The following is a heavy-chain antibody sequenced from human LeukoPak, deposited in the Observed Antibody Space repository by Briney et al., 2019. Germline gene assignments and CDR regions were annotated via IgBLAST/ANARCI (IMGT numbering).Heavy chain of an antibody. D-gene: IGHD3-16*01. CDR3: ARSLFTHDS. J-gene: IGHJ4*02. CDR1: GFTISNYW. Sequence: GGSLRLSCAASGFTISNYWMTWVRQAPGKGLEWVANIKKDGSEKYYVDSVKGRFTISRDNAKNSLYLQMNSLRAEDTAVYYCARSLFTHDSWGQGTLVTVSS. V-gene: IGHV3-7*04. CDR2: IKKDGSEK.